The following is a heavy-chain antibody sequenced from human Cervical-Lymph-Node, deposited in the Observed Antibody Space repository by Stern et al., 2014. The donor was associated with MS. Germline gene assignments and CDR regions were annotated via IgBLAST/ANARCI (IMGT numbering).Heavy chain of an antibody. CDR3: VRAQNYGMDV. J-gene: IGHJ6*02. CDR2: IKGDATTI. CDR1: GFTFSNYV. V-gene: IGHV3-74*03. Sequence: EMQLAESGGGLVQPGGSLRLSCAASGFTFSNYVMHWVRQAPGKGLLWVSRIKGDATTITYADSVKGRFTISRDNAKNTLYLQMNSLRAEDTAVYYCVRAQNYGMDVWGQGTTVTVSS.